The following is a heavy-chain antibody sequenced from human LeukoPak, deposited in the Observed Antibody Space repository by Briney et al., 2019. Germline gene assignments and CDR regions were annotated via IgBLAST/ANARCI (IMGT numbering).Heavy chain of an antibody. CDR2: ISYDGSNK. D-gene: IGHD6-19*01. V-gene: IGHV3-30-3*01. Sequence: PGGSLRLSCAASGFTFSSYAMHWVRQAPGKGLEWVAVISYDGSNKYYADSVKGRFTISRDNSKNTLYLQMDSLSADDTAVYYCARDSLPTIAVAGVGGYWGQGTLVTVSS. CDR1: GFTFSSYA. J-gene: IGHJ4*02. CDR3: ARDSLPTIAVAGVGGY.